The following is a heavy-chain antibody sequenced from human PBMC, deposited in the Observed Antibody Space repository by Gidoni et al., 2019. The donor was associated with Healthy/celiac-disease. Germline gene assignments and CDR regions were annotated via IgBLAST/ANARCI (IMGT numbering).Heavy chain of an antibody. V-gene: IGHV1-69*01. CDR3: ARGGDIVATIVSGGMDV. Sequence: QVQLVQSGAEVKKPGSSVKVSCKASGGTFSSYAISWVRQAPGQGLEWMGGIIPIFGTANYAQKFQGRVTITADESTSTAYMELSSLRSEDTAVYYCARGGDIVATIVSGGMDVWGQGTTVTVSS. J-gene: IGHJ6*02. D-gene: IGHD5-12*01. CDR1: GGTFSSYA. CDR2: IIPIFGTA.